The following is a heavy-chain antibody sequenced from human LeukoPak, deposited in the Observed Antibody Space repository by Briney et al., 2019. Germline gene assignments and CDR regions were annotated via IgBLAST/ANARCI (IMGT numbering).Heavy chain of an antibody. CDR2: IIPIFGTA. CDR3: ARVGLRSSIAAAGAIFDY. J-gene: IGHJ4*02. D-gene: IGHD6-13*01. CDR1: GGTFSSYA. Sequence: ASVKVSCKASGGTFSSYAISWVRQAPGQGLEWMGGIIPIFGTANYAQKFQGRVTMTRNTSISTAYMELSSLRSEDTAVYYCARVGLRSSIAAAGAIFDYWGQGTLVTVSS. V-gene: IGHV1-69*05.